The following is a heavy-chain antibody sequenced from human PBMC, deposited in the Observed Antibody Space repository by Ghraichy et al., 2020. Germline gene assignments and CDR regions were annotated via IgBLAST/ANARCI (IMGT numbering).Heavy chain of an antibody. J-gene: IGHJ3*02. CDR3: ARAPRSMNAFDI. Sequence: GGSLRLSCAASGFTFSSYSMNWVRQAPGKGLEWVSSISSSSSYIYYADSVKGRFTISRDNAKNSLYLQMNSLRAEDTAVYYCARAPRSMNAFDIWGQGTMVTVSS. CDR2: ISSSSSYI. V-gene: IGHV3-21*01. CDR1: GFTFSSYS. D-gene: IGHD6-6*01.